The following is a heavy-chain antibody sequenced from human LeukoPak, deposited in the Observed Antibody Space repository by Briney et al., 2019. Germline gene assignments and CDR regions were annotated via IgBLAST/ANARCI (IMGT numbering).Heavy chain of an antibody. CDR2: IRSYNGYT. D-gene: IGHD6-19*01. CDR3: ARDLLVAGSPDPLAI. CDR1: GYTFTSYG. Sequence: GASVKVSCKASGYTFTSYGISWVRQAPGQGLEWGGWIRSYNGYTKYAERLQGRVTMTTDTSTTTVYMELRSLRSDDTAVYYCARDLLVAGSPDPLAIWGQGTQVTVSS. J-gene: IGHJ4*02. V-gene: IGHV1-18*01.